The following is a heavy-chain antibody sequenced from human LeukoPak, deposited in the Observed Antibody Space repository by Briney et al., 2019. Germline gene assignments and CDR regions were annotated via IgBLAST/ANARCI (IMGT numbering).Heavy chain of an antibody. D-gene: IGHD3-3*01. CDR1: GFAFSSHA. Sequence: GGSLRLSCAASGFAFSSHAMTWVRQAPGKGLEWVSSISGSAEKTYYADSVKGRFTISRDSSQKILNLQMNNLRVEDTAIYYCARGSTYDFWSGDALDVWGQGTMVTVAS. CDR2: ISGSAEKT. V-gene: IGHV3-23*01. CDR3: ARGSTYDFWSGDALDV. J-gene: IGHJ3*01.